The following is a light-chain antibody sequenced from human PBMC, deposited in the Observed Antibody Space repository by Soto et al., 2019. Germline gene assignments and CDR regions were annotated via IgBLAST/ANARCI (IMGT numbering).Light chain of an antibody. V-gene: IGLV2-23*02. CDR2: EVT. CDR3: CSYAGGRTYV. Sequence: QSVLTQPASVSGSPGQSITLSCTGTTSDVGGYHFVSWYQQHPGKAPKLMIYEVTNRPSGVSDRFSGSKSGNTASLTISGLQAEDEADYYCCSYAGGRTYVFGSGTKVTVL. CDR1: TSDVGGYHF. J-gene: IGLJ1*01.